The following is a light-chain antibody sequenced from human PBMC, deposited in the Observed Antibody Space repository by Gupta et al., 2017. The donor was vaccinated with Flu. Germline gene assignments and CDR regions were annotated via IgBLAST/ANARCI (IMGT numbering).Light chain of an antibody. J-gene: IGKJ2*01. V-gene: IGKV4-1*01. CDR1: QPILYSSNSKNS. CDR3: QQDDSSPYT. CDR2: WTS. Sequence: SLGERAVINCMSSQPILYSSNSKNSLAWYQLKPGQSPKLLIYWTSTRESGVPDRFSGSGSGTDFSLTISSLHAEDVAVYYCQQDDSSPYTFGQGTKLEIK.